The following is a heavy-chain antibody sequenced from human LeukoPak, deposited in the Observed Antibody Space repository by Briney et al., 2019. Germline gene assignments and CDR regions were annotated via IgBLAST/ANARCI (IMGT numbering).Heavy chain of an antibody. Sequence: GGSLRLSCVASGFTFSSYSMNWVRQAPGKGLEWVSYISSSSSTIYYADSVKGRFTISRDNAKNSLYLQMNSLRAEDTAVYYCASIGGWGSYRFFDYWGQGTLVTVSS. V-gene: IGHV3-48*04. CDR1: GFTFSSYS. CDR3: ASIGGWGSYRFFDY. J-gene: IGHJ4*02. CDR2: ISSSSSTI. D-gene: IGHD3-16*02.